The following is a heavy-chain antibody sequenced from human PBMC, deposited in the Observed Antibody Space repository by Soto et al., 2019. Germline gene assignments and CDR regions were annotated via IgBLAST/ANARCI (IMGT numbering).Heavy chain of an antibody. CDR3: AKALIGSHYYYYMDV. CDR1: GFTFDDYA. V-gene: IGHV3-9*01. Sequence: GGSLRLSCAASGFTFDDYAMHWVRQAPGKGLEWVSGISWNSGSIGYADSVKGRFTISRDNAKNSLYLQMNSLRAEDTALYYCAKALIGSHYYYYMDVWGKGTTVTVSS. CDR2: ISWNSGSI. D-gene: IGHD2-15*01. J-gene: IGHJ6*03.